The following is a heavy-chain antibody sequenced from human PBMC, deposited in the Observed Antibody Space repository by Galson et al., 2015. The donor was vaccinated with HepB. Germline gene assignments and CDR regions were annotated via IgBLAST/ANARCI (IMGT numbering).Heavy chain of an antibody. D-gene: IGHD6-25*01. V-gene: IGHV3-48*04. CDR1: GFTFSSYS. Sequence: SLRLSCAASGFTFSSYSMNWVRQAPGEGLEWVSYISSSSSTIYYADSVKGRFTISRDNAKNSLYLQMNSLRAEDTALYYCARAALGWFDPRGQGTQVTVSS. CDR3: ARAALGWFDP. J-gene: IGHJ5*02. CDR2: ISSSSSTI.